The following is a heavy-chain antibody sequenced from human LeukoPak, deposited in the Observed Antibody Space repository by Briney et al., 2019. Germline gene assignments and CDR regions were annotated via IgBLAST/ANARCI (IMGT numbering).Heavy chain of an antibody. Sequence: PSQTLSLTCTVSGGSISSGDYYWSWIRQPPGKGLEWIWYIYYSGSTYYNPSLKSRVTISVDTSKNQFSLKLSSVTAADTAVYYCARSPTTTVVNDYWGQGTLVTVSS. V-gene: IGHV4-30-4*01. CDR3: ARSPTTTVVNDY. CDR2: IYYSGST. CDR1: GGSISSGDYY. D-gene: IGHD4-23*01. J-gene: IGHJ4*02.